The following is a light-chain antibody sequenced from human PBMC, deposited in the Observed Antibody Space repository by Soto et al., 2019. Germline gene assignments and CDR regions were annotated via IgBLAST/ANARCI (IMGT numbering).Light chain of an antibody. V-gene: IGKV2-28*01. J-gene: IGKJ1*01. CDR2: LGS. Sequence: DIVMTQSPLSLPVTPGEPASISCRSSQSLLHSNGYNYLDWYLQQPGQSPQLLIYLGSNRASGVPDRFSGSVSGTDFTLKISRVEAEDVGVYYCMQALQTPRTFGQGTKVEIK. CDR1: QSLLHSNGYNY. CDR3: MQALQTPRT.